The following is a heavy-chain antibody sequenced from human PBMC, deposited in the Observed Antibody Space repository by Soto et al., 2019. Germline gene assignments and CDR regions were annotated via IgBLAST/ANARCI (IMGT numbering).Heavy chain of an antibody. Sequence: SVKVSCKASGGTFSSYAISWVRQAPGQGLEWMGGIIPIFGTANYAQKFQGRVTITADESTSTAYMELSSLRSEDTAVYYCARGRLDIVVVPAAIHAADYSYYYGMDVWGQGTTVTVSS. V-gene: IGHV1-69*13. CDR1: GGTFSSYA. CDR3: ARGRLDIVVVPAAIHAADYSYYYGMDV. D-gene: IGHD2-2*02. CDR2: IIPIFGTA. J-gene: IGHJ6*02.